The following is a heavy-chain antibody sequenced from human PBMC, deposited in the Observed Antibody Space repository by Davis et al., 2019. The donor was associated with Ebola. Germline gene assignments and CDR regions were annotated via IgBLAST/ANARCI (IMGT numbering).Heavy chain of an antibody. D-gene: IGHD3-3*01. CDR1: GYTFTSYA. CDR3: ARDRPFYSGVVNYYYGMDV. CDR2: IIPIFGTA. J-gene: IGHJ6*02. V-gene: IGHV1-18*01. Sequence: ASVKVSCKASGYTFTSYAISWVRQAPGQGLEWMGGIIPIFGTANYAQKLQGRVTMTTDTSTSTAYMELRSLRSDDTAVYYCARDRPFYSGVVNYYYGMDVWGQGTTVTVSS.